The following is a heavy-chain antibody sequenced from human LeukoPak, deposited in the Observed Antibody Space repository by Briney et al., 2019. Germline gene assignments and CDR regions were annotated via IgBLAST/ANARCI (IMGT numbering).Heavy chain of an antibody. V-gene: IGHV5-51*01. CDR1: GYSFNTYW. CDR3: ATPTLGTIGEYLFDY. J-gene: IGHJ4*02. CDR2: IYPDDSDA. Sequence: GESLKISCKGSGYSFNTYWIGWVRHLPGKGLEWMGIIYPDDSDARYSPSFQGQVIISADKSISTAYLQWSTLKASDTAMYYCATPTLGTIGEYLFDYWGQGTLVTVSS. D-gene: IGHD1-7*01.